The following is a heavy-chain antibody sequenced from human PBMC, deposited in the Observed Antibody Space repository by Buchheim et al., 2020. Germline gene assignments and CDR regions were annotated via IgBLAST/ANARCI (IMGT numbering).Heavy chain of an antibody. J-gene: IGHJ4*02. CDR1: GGSISTYY. V-gene: IGHV4-59*01. CDR3: ARAWGVEDPYYFDY. Sequence: QVQLQESGPGLVKPSETLSLTCTVSGGSISTYYWSWIRQPPGKGLEWIGYIYNSGSTKYNPSLKSRVTISVDTSKNQFSLKLRSVTAADTAVYYCARAWGVEDPYYFDYWGQGTL. D-gene: IGHD2-8*01. CDR2: IYNSGST.